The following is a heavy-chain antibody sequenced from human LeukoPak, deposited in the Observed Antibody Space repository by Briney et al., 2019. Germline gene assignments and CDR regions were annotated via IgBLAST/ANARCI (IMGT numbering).Heavy chain of an antibody. V-gene: IGHV1-2*04. CDR2: INPNSGGT. J-gene: IGHJ4*02. D-gene: IGHD2-2*03. CDR3: AREMDIVVVPAATSGADY. Sequence: ASVKVSCKASGYAFTGYYMHWVRQAPGQGLEWMGWINPNSGGTNYAQKFQGWVTMTRDTSISTAYMELSRLRSDDTAVYYCAREMDIVVVPAATSGADYWGQGTLVTVSS. CDR1: GYAFTGYY.